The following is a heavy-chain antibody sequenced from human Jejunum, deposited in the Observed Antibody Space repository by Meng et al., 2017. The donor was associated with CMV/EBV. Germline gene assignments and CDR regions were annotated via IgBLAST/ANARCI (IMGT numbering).Heavy chain of an antibody. CDR3: ARSGSYHLNFDY. J-gene: IGHJ4*02. Sequence: SGVSISSGDYYWTWIRQPPGKGLEWIGYIYYSGSTNYNPSLKSRVTISVDTSKNQFSLKLSSVTAADTAVYYCARSGSYHLNFDYWGQGTLVTVSS. CDR1: GVSISSGDYY. V-gene: IGHV4-61*08. D-gene: IGHD1-26*01. CDR2: IYYSGST.